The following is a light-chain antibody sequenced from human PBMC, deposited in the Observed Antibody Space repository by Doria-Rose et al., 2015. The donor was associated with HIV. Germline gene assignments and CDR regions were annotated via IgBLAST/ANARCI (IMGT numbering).Light chain of an antibody. J-gene: IGKJ1*01. CDR2: KAS. V-gene: IGKV1-5*03. CDR3: QQYNSYWT. Sequence: DIRLTQSPSTLSASVGDRVTITCRASQSISSWLAWYQQKPGKAPKLLIYKASSLESGVPSRFSGSGSGTEFTLTISSLQPDDFATYYCQQYNSYWTFG. CDR1: QSISSW.